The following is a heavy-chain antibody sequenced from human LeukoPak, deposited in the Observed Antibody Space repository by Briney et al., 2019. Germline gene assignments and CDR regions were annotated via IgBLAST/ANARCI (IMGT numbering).Heavy chain of an antibody. CDR1: GFTFDDYA. J-gene: IGHJ4*02. V-gene: IGHV3-43D*03. CDR2: ISWDGGST. CDR3: AKTTLNNHDSSGSYYFDY. Sequence: PGGSLRLSCAASGFTFDDYAMHWVRQAPGKGLEWVSLISWDGGSTYYADSVKGRFTISRDNSKNSLYLQMNSLRAEDTALYYCAKTTLNNHDSSGSYYFDYWGQGTLVTVSS. D-gene: IGHD3-22*01.